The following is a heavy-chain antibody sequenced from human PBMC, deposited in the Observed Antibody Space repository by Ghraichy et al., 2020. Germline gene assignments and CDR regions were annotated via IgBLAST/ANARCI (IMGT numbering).Heavy chain of an antibody. CDR3: ARQTTTFDY. J-gene: IGHJ4*02. CDR2: IGQTGST. Sequence: SETLSLTCDIYGCSYSGFFWSWIRQPPGRGLEWIWEIGQTGSTTSNPSLESRVTMSLDTSRNKLSLRLMSVTAADTAVYYCARQTTTFDYWGQGTLVTVSS. D-gene: IGHD1-1*01. V-gene: IGHV4-34*01. CDR1: GCSYSGFF.